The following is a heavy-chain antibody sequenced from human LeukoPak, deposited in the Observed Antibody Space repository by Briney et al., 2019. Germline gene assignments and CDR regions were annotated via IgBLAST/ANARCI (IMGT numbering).Heavy chain of an antibody. Sequence: ASVKVSCKASGYTFISYGITWVRQAPGQGLEWMGWISAYNGNTNYVQKLQGRVTMTTDTSTNTAYMELRSLRSDDTAVYYCARERLVVVPAAMSGGYYMDVWGKGTTVTVSS. CDR3: ARERLVVVPAAMSGGYYMDV. CDR1: GYTFISYG. D-gene: IGHD2-2*01. J-gene: IGHJ6*03. V-gene: IGHV1-18*01. CDR2: ISAYNGNT.